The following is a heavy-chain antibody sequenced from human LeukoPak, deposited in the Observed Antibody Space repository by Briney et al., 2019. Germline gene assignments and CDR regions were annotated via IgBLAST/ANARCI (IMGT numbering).Heavy chain of an antibody. D-gene: IGHD1-26*01. Sequence: GTSLRLSCAASGFTFSSGMHWARQAPGKGLEWVAVISYDGNHKYYGDSVEGRFTISRDNSRNTLYLQMDSLKTEDTAVYYCAKGELHFNTCSFDYWGQGTLVTVSS. CDR1: GFTFSSG. J-gene: IGHJ4*02. CDR2: ISYDGNHK. CDR3: AKGELHFNTCSFDY. V-gene: IGHV3-30*18.